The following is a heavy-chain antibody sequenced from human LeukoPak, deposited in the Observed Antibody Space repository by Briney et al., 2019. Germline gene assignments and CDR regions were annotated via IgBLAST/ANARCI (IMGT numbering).Heavy chain of an antibody. CDR2: ISSSSSYI. CDR1: GFTFSSYS. V-gene: IGHV3-21*01. J-gene: IGHJ4*02. D-gene: IGHD3-10*01. CDR3: ARALITYYYGSGSYSNKGSFDY. Sequence: GGSLRLSCAASGFTFSSYSMNWVRLAPGKGLEWVSSISSSSSYIYYADSVKGRFTISRDNAKNSLYLQMNSLRAEDTAVYYCARALITYYYGSGSYSNKGSFDYWGQGTLVTVSS.